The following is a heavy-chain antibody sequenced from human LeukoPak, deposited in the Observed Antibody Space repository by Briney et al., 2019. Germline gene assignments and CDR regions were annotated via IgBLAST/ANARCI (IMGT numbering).Heavy chain of an antibody. Sequence: ASVKVSCKASGYAFTDYYIHWVRQAPGQGLEWMGWINPNSGGTNSAQKFQGRVTMTKDTSISTAYMELSRLGSDDTAVYFCARAIAVVDYWGQGTLVTVSS. D-gene: IGHD6-19*01. CDR2: INPNSGGT. V-gene: IGHV1-2*02. CDR1: GYAFTDYY. CDR3: ARAIAVVDY. J-gene: IGHJ4*02.